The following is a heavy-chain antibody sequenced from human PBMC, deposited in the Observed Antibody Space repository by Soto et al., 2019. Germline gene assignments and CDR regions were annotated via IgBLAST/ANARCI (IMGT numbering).Heavy chain of an antibody. D-gene: IGHD5-18*01. J-gene: IGHJ6*02. CDR3: AIVRAIVDTGMAYYYYGMDV. Sequence: PGGSLRLSCAASGFTFSSYSMNWVRQAPGKGLGWVSSISSSSSYIYYADSVKGRFTISRDNAKNSLYLQMNSLRAEDTAVYYCAIVRAIVDTGMAYYYYGMDVWGQGTTVTVSS. CDR1: GFTFSSYS. CDR2: ISSSSSYI. V-gene: IGHV3-21*01.